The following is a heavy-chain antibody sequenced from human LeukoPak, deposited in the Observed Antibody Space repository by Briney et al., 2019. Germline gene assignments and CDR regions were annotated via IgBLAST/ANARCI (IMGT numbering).Heavy chain of an antibody. Sequence: ASVKVSCKASGYTFTSYGISWVRQAPGQGLEWMGWISAYNGNTNYAQKLQGRVTMTTDTSTSTAYMELRSLRSDDTAVYYCATNGGSYYYDSSGYASWGQGTLVTVSS. V-gene: IGHV1-18*01. CDR1: GYTFTSYG. J-gene: IGHJ5*02. CDR2: ISAYNGNT. CDR3: ATNGGSYYYDSSGYAS. D-gene: IGHD3-22*01.